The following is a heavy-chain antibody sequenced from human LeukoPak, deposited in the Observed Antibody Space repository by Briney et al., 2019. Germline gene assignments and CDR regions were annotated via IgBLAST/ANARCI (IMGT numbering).Heavy chain of an antibody. D-gene: IGHD3-22*01. CDR3: AREPYYYDRSGYYDY. CDR2: IKQDGSER. J-gene: IGHJ4*02. Sequence: GGSLRLSCVGSGFSFSSYWMSWVRQAPGKGMQWVANIKQDGSERYYVDSVKGRFSISRDNAKNSVYLQMNSLRAEDTALYYCAREPYYYDRSGYYDYWGQGTLVTVSS. V-gene: IGHV3-7*01. CDR1: GFSFSSYW.